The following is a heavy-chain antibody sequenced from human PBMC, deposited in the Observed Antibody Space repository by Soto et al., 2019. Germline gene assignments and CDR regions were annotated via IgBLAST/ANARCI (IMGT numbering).Heavy chain of an antibody. Sequence: PGESLKISCKGSGYSFISYWIGWVRQMPGRGLEWMGIIYPHDSDTRYSPSFQGQVTISADKFTGTAYMELTGLRSDDTAVYYCAGDPDSHYNDSHASSYPWGQGTLVTVSS. D-gene: IGHD4-4*01. J-gene: IGHJ5*02. V-gene: IGHV5-51*01. CDR3: AGDPDSHYNDSHASSYP. CDR1: GYSFISYW. CDR2: IYPHDSDT.